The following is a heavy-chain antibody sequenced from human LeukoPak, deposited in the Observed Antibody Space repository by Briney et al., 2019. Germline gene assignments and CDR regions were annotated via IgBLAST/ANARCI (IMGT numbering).Heavy chain of an antibody. CDR2: INHSGST. CDR3: ARVGWLVPFDH. V-gene: IGHV4-34*01. CDR1: GGSFSGYY. D-gene: IGHD6-19*01. J-gene: IGHJ4*02. Sequence: SETLSLTCAVYGGSFSGYYWSWIRQPPGKGLEWIGEINHSGSTNYNPSLKSRVTISVDTSKNQFSLKLSSVTAADTAVYYCARVGWLVPFDHWGQGTLVTVSS.